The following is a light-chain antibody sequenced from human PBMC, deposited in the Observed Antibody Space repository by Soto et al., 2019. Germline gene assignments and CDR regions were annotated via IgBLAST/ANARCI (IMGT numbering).Light chain of an antibody. Sequence: ETVLTQSPGTLSLSPGERATLSCRASQRVSSSSLAWYQQRPGQAPRLLIYGTSSRATGIPDRFSGSGSGTDFTLTISRLEPEDFAVYFCQRYGSSPLITFGQGTRLEI. CDR3: QRYGSSPLIT. CDR2: GTS. CDR1: QRVSSSS. V-gene: IGKV3-20*01. J-gene: IGKJ5*01.